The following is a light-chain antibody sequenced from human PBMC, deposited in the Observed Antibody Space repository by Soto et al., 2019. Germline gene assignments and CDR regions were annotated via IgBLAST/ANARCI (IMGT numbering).Light chain of an antibody. CDR2: GAS. V-gene: IGKV3-20*01. CDR1: QSVGSNY. Sequence: EIVLTQSPGTLSLSPGERATLYCRASQSVGSNYLAWYQQKPGQAPRVLIYGASSRATGIPDRFSGSGSGEDFTLTISRLEPDDFAVYYCQQYTTSPFTFGPGTKVDI. J-gene: IGKJ3*01. CDR3: QQYTTSPFT.